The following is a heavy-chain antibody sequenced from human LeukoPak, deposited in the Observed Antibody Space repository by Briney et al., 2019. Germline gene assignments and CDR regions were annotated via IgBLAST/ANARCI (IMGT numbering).Heavy chain of an antibody. J-gene: IGHJ4*02. Sequence: GESLKISCKGSGYSFTSYWIGWVRQMPGKGLGGMGIIYPGDSDTRYSPSFQGQVTISADKSISTAYLQWSSLKASDTAMNYCARGGSGWYRGPDYWGQGTLVTVSS. CDR3: ARGGSGWYRGPDY. V-gene: IGHV5-51*01. CDR2: IYPGDSDT. CDR1: GYSFTSYW. D-gene: IGHD6-19*01.